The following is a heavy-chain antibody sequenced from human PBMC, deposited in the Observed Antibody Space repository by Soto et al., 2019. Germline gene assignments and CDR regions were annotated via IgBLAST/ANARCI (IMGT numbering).Heavy chain of an antibody. CDR1: GFTFRSYS. V-gene: IGHV3-48*02. CDR3: AREGWPLLQTGMDV. J-gene: IGHJ6*02. Sequence: EVQLVESGGGLKQPGGSLRLSCAASGFTFRSYSMNWVRQAPGKGLEWVSYISSINRTINYADSVKGRFIISKDNAKNSLYLQMHSLRDEDTAVYYCAREGWPLLQTGMDVWGQGTTVTVSS. D-gene: IGHD2-15*01. CDR2: ISSINRTI.